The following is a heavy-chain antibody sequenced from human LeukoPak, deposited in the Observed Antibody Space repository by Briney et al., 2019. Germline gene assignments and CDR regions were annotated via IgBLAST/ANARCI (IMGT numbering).Heavy chain of an antibody. CDR1: GFTVSSNY. CDR2: IYSGGST. Sequence: GGSLRLSCAASGFTVSSNYMSWVRQAPGKGLEWVSVIYSGGSTYYADSVKGRFTISRDNSKNTLYLQMNSLRAEDTAVYYCARDSRYCSGGSCHGAFDIWGQGTMVTVSS. V-gene: IGHV3-66*01. J-gene: IGHJ3*02. D-gene: IGHD2-15*01. CDR3: ARDSRYCSGGSCHGAFDI.